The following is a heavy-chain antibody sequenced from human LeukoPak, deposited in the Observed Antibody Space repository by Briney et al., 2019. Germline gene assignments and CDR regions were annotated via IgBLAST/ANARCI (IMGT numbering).Heavy chain of an antibody. CDR1: GGSFSGYY. D-gene: IGHD3-10*01. CDR3: ARGSHYYGSGSYYKDPDAFDI. CDR2: INHSGST. J-gene: IGHJ3*02. Sequence: SETLSLTCAVYGGSFSGYYWSWIRQPPGKGLEWIGEINHSGSTNYNPSLKSRVTISVDTSKNQFSLKLSSVTAADTAVYYCARGSHYYGSGSYYKDPDAFDIWGQGTMVTLSS. V-gene: IGHV4-34*01.